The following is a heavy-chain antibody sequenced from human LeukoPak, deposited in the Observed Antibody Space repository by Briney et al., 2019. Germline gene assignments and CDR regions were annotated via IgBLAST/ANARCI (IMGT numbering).Heavy chain of an antibody. CDR1: GGSISSYY. J-gene: IGHJ4*02. CDR2: IYHSGST. D-gene: IGHD6-13*01. Sequence: SETLSLTCTVSGGSISSYYWSWIRQPPGKGLEWIGYIYHSGSTYYNPSLKSRVTISVDRSKNQFSLKLSSVTAADTAVYYCARGGILDYWGQGTLVTVS. V-gene: IGHV4-59*12. CDR3: ARGGILDY.